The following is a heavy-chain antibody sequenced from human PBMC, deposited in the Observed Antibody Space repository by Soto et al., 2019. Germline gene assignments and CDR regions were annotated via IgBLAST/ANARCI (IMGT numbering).Heavy chain of an antibody. CDR3: ARDLDDILSGCGFDP. Sequence: SVKVSCKASGFTFTSSAMQWVRQARGQRLEWIGWIVVGSGDTNYAQKFQERVTITRDKSTSTAYMELNSLRSEDTAVYYCARDLDDILSGCGFDPWGKGTMVTVSS. J-gene: IGHJ5*02. CDR2: IVVGSGDT. CDR1: GFTFTSSA. V-gene: IGHV1-58*02. D-gene: IGHD3-9*01.